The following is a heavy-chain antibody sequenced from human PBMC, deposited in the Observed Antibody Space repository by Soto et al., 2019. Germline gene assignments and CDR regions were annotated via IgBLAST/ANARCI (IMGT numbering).Heavy chain of an antibody. D-gene: IGHD6-13*01. J-gene: IGHJ5*02. CDR2: VYTSGYS. Sequence: VQLQESGPGLVKPSETLSLICTVSGGSISSDYLSWIRQPAGKGLEWIGRVYTSGYSNSNPSLKSRVNMSVDTSKKKFSLNLSSVTAADTAVYYCAREPTTAGTVNWFDPWGKGTLVTVSS. CDR3: AREPTTAGTVNWFDP. V-gene: IGHV4-4*07. CDR1: GGSISSDY.